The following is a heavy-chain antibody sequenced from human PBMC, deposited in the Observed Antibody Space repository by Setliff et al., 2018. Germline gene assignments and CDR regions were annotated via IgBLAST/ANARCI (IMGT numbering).Heavy chain of an antibody. D-gene: IGHD6-13*01. V-gene: IGHV4-39*01. J-gene: IGHJ6*02. CDR2: LYYSGTT. CDR1: GGSISSGDYH. Sequence: SETLSLTCTVSGGSISSGDYHWGWIRQPPGKRLEWIGSLYYSGTTYCNPSLNSRVTISMDTSTNQFSLKLSSVTAADTAVYYCARGLSSSWYLYYYGMDVWGQGTTVTVSS. CDR3: ARGLSSSWYLYYYGMDV.